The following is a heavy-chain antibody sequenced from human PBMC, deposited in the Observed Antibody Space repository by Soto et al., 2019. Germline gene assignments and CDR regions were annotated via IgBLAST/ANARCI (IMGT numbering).Heavy chain of an antibody. Sequence: QVQLVQSGAEVKKPGSSVKVSCKASGGTFSSYTISWVRQAPGQGLEWMGRIIPMLGIANYAQKFQGRVTITADKSTSTAYMELSSLRSEDTAVYYCARDTRDCTNGVCYRYFDYWGQGTLVTVSS. D-gene: IGHD2-8*01. CDR3: ARDTRDCTNGVCYRYFDY. V-gene: IGHV1-69*08. J-gene: IGHJ4*02. CDR2: IIPMLGIA. CDR1: GGTFSSYT.